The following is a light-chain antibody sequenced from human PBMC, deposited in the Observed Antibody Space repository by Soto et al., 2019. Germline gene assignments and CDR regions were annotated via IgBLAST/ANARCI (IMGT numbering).Light chain of an antibody. V-gene: IGKV1-5*01. CDR1: QSISSW. CDR3: QQYYTYSRT. CDR2: DAS. J-gene: IGKJ1*01. Sequence: DIQMTQSPSTLSASVGDRVTITCRASQSISSWLAWYQQKPGKAPKLLIYDASILESGVPSRFSGSGSGTEFTLTISSLQPDDFATYSCQQYYTYSRTFGQGTKVDI.